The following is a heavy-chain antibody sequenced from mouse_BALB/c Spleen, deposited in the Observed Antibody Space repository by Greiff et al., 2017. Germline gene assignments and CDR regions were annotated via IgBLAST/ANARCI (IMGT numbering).Heavy chain of an antibody. CDR1: GFNIKDTY. D-gene: IGHD2-2*01. CDR2: IDPANGNT. V-gene: IGHV14-3*02. CDR3: ARCNGYDRYAMDY. Sequence: EVQLQQSGAELVKPGASVKLSCTASGFNIKDTYMHWVKQRPEQGLEWIGRIDPANGNTKYDPKFQGKATITADTSSNTAYLQLSSLTSEDTAVYYCARCNGYDRYAMDYWGQGTSVTVSS. J-gene: IGHJ4*01.